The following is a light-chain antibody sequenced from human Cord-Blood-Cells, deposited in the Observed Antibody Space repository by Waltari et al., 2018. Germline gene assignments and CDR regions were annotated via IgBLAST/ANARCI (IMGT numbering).Light chain of an antibody. CDR1: QSISSY. Sequence: DIQMTQSPSSLSASVGDRVTITCRASQSISSYLNWYQQKPGKAPKLLIYAASSLQSGVPSRFSGSGSGTDFTLTISSLQPEDFATYYCQQGYSTPNLTFGGGAKVEIK. J-gene: IGKJ4*01. CDR2: AAS. V-gene: IGKV1-39*01. CDR3: QQGYSTPNLT.